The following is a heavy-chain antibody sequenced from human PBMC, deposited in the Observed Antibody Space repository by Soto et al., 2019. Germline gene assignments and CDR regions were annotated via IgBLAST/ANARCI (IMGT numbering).Heavy chain of an antibody. Sequence: VLLVQSGAEVKKPGASVKVSCKASGYTFTNFAMPWVRQAPGQKLEWMVWINAGNGDTKYPQNFQGRVTFTSDTTATTAYMELGSLRSEDTAVYYCARGNSGWYDIPLFWGQGTLLTVSS. CDR3: ARGNSGWYDIPLF. CDR2: INAGNGDT. D-gene: IGHD6-19*01. J-gene: IGHJ4*02. CDR1: GYTFTNFA. V-gene: IGHV1-3*01.